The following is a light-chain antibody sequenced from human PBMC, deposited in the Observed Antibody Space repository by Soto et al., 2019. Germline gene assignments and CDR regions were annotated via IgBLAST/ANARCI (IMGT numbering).Light chain of an antibody. CDR1: SSDVGGYNY. CDR2: DVS. CDR3: SSYTSSSTPGYV. J-gene: IGLJ1*01. Sequence: QSVLTQPASVSGSPGQSITISCTGTSSDVGGYNYVSWYQQHPGKAPKLMIYDVSNRPSGVSNRFSGSKSCNTASLTISGLQAEDEADYYCSSYTSSSTPGYVFGTGTKLTVL. V-gene: IGLV2-14*01.